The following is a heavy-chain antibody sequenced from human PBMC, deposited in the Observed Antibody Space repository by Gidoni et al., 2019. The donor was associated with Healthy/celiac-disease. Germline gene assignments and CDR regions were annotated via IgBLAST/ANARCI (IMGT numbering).Heavy chain of an antibody. J-gene: IGHJ3*02. CDR2: IVIAGDT. D-gene: IGHD3-10*01. CDR3: ARGDGSGSYLSAFDI. V-gene: IGHV3-13*01. CDR1: GFTFSSYD. Sequence: EVQLVESGGGLVQPGGSLRLSCAASGFTFSSYDMHWVRHATGKGLDWVSAIVIAGDTYYPGSVKGRFTISRENAKNSLYLQMNSLRAGDTAVYYCARGDGSGSYLSAFDIWGQGTMVTVSS.